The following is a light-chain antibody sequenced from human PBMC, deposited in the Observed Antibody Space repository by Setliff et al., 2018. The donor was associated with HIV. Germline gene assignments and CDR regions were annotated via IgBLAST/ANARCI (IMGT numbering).Light chain of an antibody. Sequence: QSALAQPASVSGSPGQSITISCTGTSSDVGGYNYVSWYQQHPGKAPKLIIYEVSNRPSGVSNRFSGSKSGNTASLTISGLQAEDEADYYCSSYTSIYTYVFATGTKVTVL. CDR2: EVS. J-gene: IGLJ1*01. V-gene: IGLV2-14*01. CDR1: SSDVGGYNY. CDR3: SSYTSIYTYV.